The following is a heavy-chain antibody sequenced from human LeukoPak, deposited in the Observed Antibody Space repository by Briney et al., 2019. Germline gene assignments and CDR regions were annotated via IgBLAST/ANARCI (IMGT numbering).Heavy chain of an antibody. CDR1: GGTFSSYA. CDR2: INPSGGST. D-gene: IGHD1-1*01. J-gene: IGHJ3*02. CDR3: ARESGTAAPIDI. V-gene: IGHV1-46*01. Sequence: ASVKVSCKASGGTFSSYAISWVRQAPGQGLEWMGIINPSGGSTSYAQKFQGRVTMTRDTSTSTVYMELSSLRSEDTAVYYCARESGTAAPIDIWGQGTMVTVSS.